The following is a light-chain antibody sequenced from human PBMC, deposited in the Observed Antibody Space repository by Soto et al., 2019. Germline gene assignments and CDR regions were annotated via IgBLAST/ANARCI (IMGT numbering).Light chain of an antibody. CDR2: QDN. CDR3: QAWDSTTVV. CDR1: KLGDKY. V-gene: IGLV3-1*01. Sequence: SYELTLPPSMSVSPGQTASITCSGDKLGDKYAYWYQQKPGQSPALVIYQDNKRPSGIPERFSGSNSENTATLTISGTQAMDEADYYCQAWDSTTVVFGGGTKLTVL. J-gene: IGLJ2*01.